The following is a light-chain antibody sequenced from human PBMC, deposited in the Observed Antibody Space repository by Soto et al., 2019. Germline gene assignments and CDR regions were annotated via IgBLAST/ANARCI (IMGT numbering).Light chain of an antibody. V-gene: IGKV1-5*01. CDR2: DAS. Sequence: DIQMTQSPSTLSESIGDRVTITCRASQSISNWLAWYQQKPGRAPKLQIYDASSLESGVPSRFSVSVSGTEFTPSISCLQPDDFATYYCQQYDSYWTFGQGTKVDIK. CDR3: QQYDSYWT. CDR1: QSISNW. J-gene: IGKJ1*01.